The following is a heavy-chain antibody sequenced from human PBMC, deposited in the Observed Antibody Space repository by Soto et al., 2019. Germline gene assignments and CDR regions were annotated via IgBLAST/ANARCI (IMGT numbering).Heavy chain of an antibody. Sequence: QPGGSLRLSCAASGFTFDYYGMHWVRQGPGRGLEWVSGITWNSATIGYAASVKGRFTISRDNAKNSLYLQMSSLTTEDTAVYYCAKDRWARDSIDVWGQGTTVTVSS. CDR3: AKDRWARDSIDV. V-gene: IGHV3-9*01. CDR2: ITWNSATI. J-gene: IGHJ6*02. CDR1: GFTFDYYG.